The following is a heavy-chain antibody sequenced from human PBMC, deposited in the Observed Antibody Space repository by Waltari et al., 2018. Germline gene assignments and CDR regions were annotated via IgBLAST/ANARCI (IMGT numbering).Heavy chain of an antibody. CDR1: GYSISSGYF. J-gene: IGHJ4*02. Sequence: QVQLQESGPGLVKPSETLSLTCAVSGYSISSGYFWVWIRQPPGKGLEWIASVYHSGDTYYNPSLKGRVTISLDTSKNQCFLRLTSVTAADAAVYYCTRKEGNGYYQYWGQGTPVTVSS. CDR2: VYHSGDT. D-gene: IGHD1-26*01. V-gene: IGHV4-38-2*01. CDR3: TRKEGNGYYQY.